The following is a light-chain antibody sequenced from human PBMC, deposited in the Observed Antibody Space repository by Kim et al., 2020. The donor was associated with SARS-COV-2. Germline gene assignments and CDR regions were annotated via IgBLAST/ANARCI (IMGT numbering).Light chain of an antibody. CDR1: QSISSW. J-gene: IGKJ4*01. V-gene: IGKV1-5*03. Sequence: ATVGDEVTITCRASQSISSWLAWYQQKPGKAPKLLIYKASSLESGVPSRFSGSGSGTEFTLTISSLQPDDFATYYCQQYNSYPLTFGGGTKVDIK. CDR3: QQYNSYPLT. CDR2: KAS.